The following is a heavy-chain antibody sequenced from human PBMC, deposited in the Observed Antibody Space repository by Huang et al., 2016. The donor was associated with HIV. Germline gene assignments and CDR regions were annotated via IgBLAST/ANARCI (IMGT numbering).Heavy chain of an antibody. CDR2: INPNTGNT. CDR3: ARSAYGDLDY. V-gene: IGHV1-8*02. Sequence: QVHLVQSGAEVKKPGASVKVSCKASGYTLTNYGSNWVRQAPGRGLEWLGWINPNTGNTGFAQSFQGRVTMTRKTSITTAYMELTSLTSEDTAVYYCARSAYGDLDYWGLGTLVIVSS. CDR1: GYTLTNYG. J-gene: IGHJ4*02. D-gene: IGHD4-17*01.